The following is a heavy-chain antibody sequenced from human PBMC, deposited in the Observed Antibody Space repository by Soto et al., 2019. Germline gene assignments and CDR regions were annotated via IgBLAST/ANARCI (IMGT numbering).Heavy chain of an antibody. CDR3: AKAGAFEPPHYDSSGYYLDY. V-gene: IGHV3-30*18. CDR2: ISYDGSNK. CDR1: GFTFSSYG. J-gene: IGHJ4*02. Sequence: PGGSLRLSCAASGFTFSSYGMHWVRQAPGKGLEWVAVISYDGSNKYYADSVKGRFTISRDNSKNTLYLQMNSLRAEDTAVYYCAKAGAFEPPHYDSSGYYLDYWGQGTLVTVS. D-gene: IGHD3-22*01.